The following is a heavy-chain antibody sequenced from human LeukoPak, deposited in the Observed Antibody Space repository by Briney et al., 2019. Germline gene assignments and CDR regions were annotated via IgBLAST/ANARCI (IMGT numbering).Heavy chain of an antibody. J-gene: IGHJ4*02. CDR3: ARDHQWEPSYYFDY. CDR1: GFTFSSYA. Sequence: LRLSCAASGFTFSSYAMHWVRQAPGKGLEWVAVISYDGSNKYYADSVKGRFTISRDNSKNTLYLQMNSLRAEDTAVYYCARDHQWEPSYYFDYWGQGTLVTVSS. V-gene: IGHV3-30-3*01. CDR2: ISYDGSNK. D-gene: IGHD1-26*01.